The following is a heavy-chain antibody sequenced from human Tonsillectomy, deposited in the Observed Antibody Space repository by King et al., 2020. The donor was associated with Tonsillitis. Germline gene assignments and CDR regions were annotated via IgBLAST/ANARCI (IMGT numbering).Heavy chain of an antibody. D-gene: IGHD3-16*01. Sequence: QLVQSGAEVRKPGESLKISCKASGYTFTNSWIGWVRQLPGKGLEWMGIIYPDDSDTRYSPSFRGQVTISADKSINTVYLQWSGLKASDTGIYYCSRGGFFWGQGSPVTVSS. CDR3: SRGGFF. J-gene: IGHJ4*02. V-gene: IGHV5-51*01. CDR2: IYPDDSDT. CDR1: GYTFTNSW.